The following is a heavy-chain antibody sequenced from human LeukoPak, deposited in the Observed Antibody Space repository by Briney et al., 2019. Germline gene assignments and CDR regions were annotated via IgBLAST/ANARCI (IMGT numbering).Heavy chain of an antibody. D-gene: IGHD3-10*01. Sequence: GGSLRLSCTASGFTFGDYAMSWVRQAPGKGLEWVADIKEDGSEKSYVDSVKGRFTISRDNAKNSLYLQMNTLRAEDTAVYYCSRDLGWVGEAKGYYNYMDVWGKGTTVTVSS. CDR3: SRDLGWVGEAKGYYNYMDV. J-gene: IGHJ6*03. CDR2: IKEDGSEK. V-gene: IGHV3-7*01. CDR1: GFTFGDYA.